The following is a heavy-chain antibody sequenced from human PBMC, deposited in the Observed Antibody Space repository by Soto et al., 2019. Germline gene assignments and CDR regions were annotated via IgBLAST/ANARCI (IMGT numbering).Heavy chain of an antibody. V-gene: IGHV3-33*05. Sequence: QVQLVESGGGVVQSGRSLRLSCAASEFNFGAFGMHWVRQAPGKGLEWVAVISYDGSTIYYGDSVKGRFTISRDNSKNTLFLQMNSLRTEDSAIYYCAKHSHKWELNYYYGMDVWGQGTTVTVSS. CDR3: AKHSHKWELNYYYGMDV. J-gene: IGHJ6*02. CDR2: ISYDGSTI. D-gene: IGHD1-26*01. CDR1: EFNFGAFG.